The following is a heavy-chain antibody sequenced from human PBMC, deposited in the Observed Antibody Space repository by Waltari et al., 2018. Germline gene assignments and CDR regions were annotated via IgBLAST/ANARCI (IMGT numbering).Heavy chain of an antibody. J-gene: IGHJ4*02. CDR1: GGSISSGGYS. V-gene: IGHV4-30-2*01. CDR2: IYHSGST. D-gene: IGHD5-12*01. CDR3: ARARGGSSLNFDY. Sequence: QLQLQESGSGLVKPSQTLSLTCAVSGGSISSGGYSWSWIRQPPGKGLEWIGYIYHSGSTYYNPSLKSRVTISVDRSKNQFSLKLSSVTAADTSVYYCARARGGSSLNFDYWGQGTLVTVSS.